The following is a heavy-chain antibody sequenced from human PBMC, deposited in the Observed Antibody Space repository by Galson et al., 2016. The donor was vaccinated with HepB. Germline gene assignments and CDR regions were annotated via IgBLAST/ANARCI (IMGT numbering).Heavy chain of an antibody. J-gene: IGHJ3*02. Sequence: SVKVSCKASGYTFTSYAISWVRQAPAQALEYLGWIDTSNGNTNYPQKFQDRVTLTTDTSTSTTYMELRSLISDDTAMYYCARRYCGGGSCLRRDSFDIWGQGTMVTVSS. CDR3: ARRYCGGGSCLRRDSFDI. CDR2: IDTSNGNT. CDR1: GYTFTSYA. V-gene: IGHV1-18*01. D-gene: IGHD2-15*01.